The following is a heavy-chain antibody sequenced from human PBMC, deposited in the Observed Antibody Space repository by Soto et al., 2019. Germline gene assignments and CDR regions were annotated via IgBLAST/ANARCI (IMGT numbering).Heavy chain of an antibody. CDR3: GRVDIVLTLGLDP. Sequence: SETLSLTCTVSGGSISSYYWSWIRQPPGKGLEWIGYIYYSGSTNYNPSLKSRVTISVDTSKNQFSLKLSSVTAADTAVYYCGRVDIVLTLGLDPWGQGTLVTVSS. J-gene: IGHJ5*02. V-gene: IGHV4-59*01. D-gene: IGHD2-8*01. CDR2: IYYSGST. CDR1: GGSISSYY.